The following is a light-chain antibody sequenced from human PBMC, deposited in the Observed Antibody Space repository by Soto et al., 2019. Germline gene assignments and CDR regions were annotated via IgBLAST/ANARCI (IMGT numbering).Light chain of an antibody. CDR2: GAS. Sequence: DIVLTQSPGTLSLSPGERATLSCRASQSVTSSYLAWYQQKPGQAPRLLIYGASSRATGIPDRFTGSGSGTDFTLTINRLEPEDFAVYYCQQYGTSRQPLGQGTKVDIK. CDR3: QQYGTSRQP. V-gene: IGKV3-20*01. J-gene: IGKJ1*01. CDR1: QSVTSSY.